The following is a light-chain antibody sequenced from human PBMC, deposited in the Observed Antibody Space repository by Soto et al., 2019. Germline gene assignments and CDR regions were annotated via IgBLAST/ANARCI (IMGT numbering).Light chain of an antibody. CDR1: QHIGRY. J-gene: IGKJ4*01. CDR3: QETHSFPLT. Sequence: DIQMTQSPSSVSASVGDRVTITCRASQHIGRYLAWYQQKPGKAPKVLIYAAFSLQSGVPSRVSGGGSGTDFTLTIDRLQPEDFATYYCQETHSFPLTFGGGTKVEIK. V-gene: IGKV1D-12*01. CDR2: AAF.